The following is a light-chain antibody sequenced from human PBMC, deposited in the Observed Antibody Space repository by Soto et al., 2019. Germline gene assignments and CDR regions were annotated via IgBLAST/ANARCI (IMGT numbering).Light chain of an antibody. CDR2: DVS. CDR1: SSDVGGYNY. V-gene: IGLV2-14*03. CDR3: SSYTSSSTVL. J-gene: IGLJ2*01. Sequence: QSALTQPASVSESPGQSITISCTGTSSDVGGYNYVSWYQHHPGKAPKLMIYDVSNRPSGVSNRFSGSKSGNTASLTISGLQAEDEADYYCSSYTSSSTVLFGGGTKLTVL.